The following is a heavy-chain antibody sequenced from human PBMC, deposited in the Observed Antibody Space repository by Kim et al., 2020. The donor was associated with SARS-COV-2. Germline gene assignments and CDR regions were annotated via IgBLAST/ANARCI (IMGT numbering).Heavy chain of an antibody. J-gene: IGHJ4*02. CDR3: ARDRGKTRLDS. V-gene: IGHV3-33*04. D-gene: IGHD3-10*01. Sequence: GGSLSLSCAASGLTFTSHGFHWVRQAPGKGLEWVAIIWSDGSDKYYAGFVKGRFTISRDDSKNTVYLQMDSLRAEDTAVSYCARDRGKTRLDSWGQGTLV. CDR2: IWSDGSDK. CDR1: GLTFTSHG.